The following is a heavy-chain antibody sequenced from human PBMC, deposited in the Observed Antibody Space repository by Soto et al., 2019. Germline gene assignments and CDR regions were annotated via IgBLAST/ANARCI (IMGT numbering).Heavy chain of an antibody. CDR3: ARWYYDSSGYQGPDY. V-gene: IGHV3-11*06. D-gene: IGHD3-22*01. CDR2: ISSSSSYT. Sequence: GGSLRLSCAASVFTFSDYYMSWIRQAPGKGLEWVSYISSSSSYTNYADSVKGRFTISRDNAKNSLYLQMNSLRAEDTAVYYCARWYYDSSGYQGPDYWGQGTLVTVSS. J-gene: IGHJ4*02. CDR1: VFTFSDYY.